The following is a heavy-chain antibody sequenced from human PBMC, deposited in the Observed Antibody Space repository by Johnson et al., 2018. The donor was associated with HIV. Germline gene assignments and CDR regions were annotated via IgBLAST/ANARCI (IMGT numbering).Heavy chain of an antibody. J-gene: IGHJ3*02. Sequence: VQLVESGGGLVQPGGSLRLSCGASAFTFSSNDMKWVRQAPVKGLEWVANIKQDGSEKYYVDSVKGRFTISRDNAKNSLYLQMNSLRAEDTAVYYCARFGMGSSGDAFEIWGHGTMVTVSS. CDR3: ARFGMGSSGDAFEI. D-gene: IGHD6-25*01. CDR2: IKQDGSEK. CDR1: AFTFSSND. V-gene: IGHV3-7*01.